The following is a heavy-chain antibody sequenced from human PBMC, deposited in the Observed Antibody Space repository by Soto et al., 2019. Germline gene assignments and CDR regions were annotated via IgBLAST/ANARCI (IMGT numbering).Heavy chain of an antibody. CDR3: ARDRGGWSRYYYGMDV. V-gene: IGHV1-18*04. CDR1: GYTLTSYG. Sequence: VASVKVSCKASGYTLTSYGISWVRQAPGQGLERMGWISAYNGNTNYAQKLQGRVTMTTDTSTSTAYMELRSLRSDDTAVYYCARDRGGWSRYYYGMDVWGQGTTVTVSS. D-gene: IGHD6-19*01. CDR2: ISAYNGNT. J-gene: IGHJ6*02.